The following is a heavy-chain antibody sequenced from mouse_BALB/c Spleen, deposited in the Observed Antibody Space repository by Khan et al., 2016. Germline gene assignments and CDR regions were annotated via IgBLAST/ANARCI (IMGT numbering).Heavy chain of an antibody. CDR2: IRLKSNNYAT. D-gene: IGHD4-1*01. CDR3: TRTGTGYFDV. CDR1: GFTFSSYW. Sequence: EVKLEESGGGLVQPGGSMKLSCVASGFTFSSYWMNWVRQSPEKGLEWVAEIRLKSNNYATHYAESVKGRFTISRADSKSSVYLQMNNLRAEDTGIYYCTRTGTGYFDVWGAGTTVTVSS. V-gene: IGHV6-6*02. J-gene: IGHJ1*01.